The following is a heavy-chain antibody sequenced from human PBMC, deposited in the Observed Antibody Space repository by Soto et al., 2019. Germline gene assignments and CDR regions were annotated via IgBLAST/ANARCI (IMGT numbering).Heavy chain of an antibody. CDR2: IIPIFGTA. CDR3: ARDLKGGVVVAATNWFDP. D-gene: IGHD2-15*01. CDR1: GCTFSSYA. Sequence: GASVKVSCKASGCTFSSYAISWVRQAPGQGLEWMGGIIPIFGTANYAQKFQGRVTITADESTSTAYMELSSLRSEDTAVYYCARDLKGGVVVAATNWFDPWGQGTLVTVSS. V-gene: IGHV1-69*13. J-gene: IGHJ5*02.